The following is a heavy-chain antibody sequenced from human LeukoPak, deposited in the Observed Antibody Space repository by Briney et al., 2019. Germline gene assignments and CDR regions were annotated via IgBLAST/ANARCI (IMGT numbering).Heavy chain of an antibody. D-gene: IGHD4-17*01. CDR2: FDPEDGET. J-gene: IGHJ5*02. V-gene: IGHV1-24*01. Sequence: ASVKVSCKVSGYTLTELSMHWVRQAPGKGLEWMGGFDPEDGETIYAQKFQGRVTMTEDTSTDTAYMELSSLRSEDTAVCYCATGTTVTRKGWFDPWGQGTLVTVSS. CDR3: ATGTTVTRKGWFDP. CDR1: GYTLTELS.